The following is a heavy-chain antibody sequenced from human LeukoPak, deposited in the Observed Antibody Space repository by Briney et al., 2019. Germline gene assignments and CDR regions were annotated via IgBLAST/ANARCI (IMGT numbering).Heavy chain of an antibody. CDR2: ISWSGTTT. CDR3: AKDESTGGFAPGYFYGMGV. D-gene: IGHD3-16*01. Sequence: GGSLRLSCVVSGFRFDDYGMHWVRQAPGKGLEWGSGISWSGTTTGYADSVKGRFTISRDSAKNSLYLQMDSLRVEDTGLYYCAKDESTGGFAPGYFYGMGVWGQGTTVTVSS. J-gene: IGHJ6*02. CDR1: GFRFDDYG. V-gene: IGHV3-9*01.